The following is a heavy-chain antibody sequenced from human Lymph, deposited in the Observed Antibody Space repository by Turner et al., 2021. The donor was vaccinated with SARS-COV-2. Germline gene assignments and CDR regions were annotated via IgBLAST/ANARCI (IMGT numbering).Heavy chain of an antibody. D-gene: IGHD5-12*01. V-gene: IGHV3-33*01. Sequence: QVQLVESVGGVVQPGRSLRLSCAASGFTFSSYGMHWFRQAPGKGLEWGAVIWDDGSNKYYADSVKGRFTISRDNSKNTLYLQMNSLRAEDTAVYYCARVKGYNGYDLRYYYGMDVWGQGTTVTVSS. CDR1: GFTFSSYG. J-gene: IGHJ6*02. CDR2: IWDDGSNK. CDR3: ARVKGYNGYDLRYYYGMDV.